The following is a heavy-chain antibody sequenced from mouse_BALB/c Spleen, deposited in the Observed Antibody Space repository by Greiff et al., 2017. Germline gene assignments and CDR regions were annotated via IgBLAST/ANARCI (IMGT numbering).Heavy chain of an antibody. J-gene: IGHJ2*01. D-gene: IGHD1-1*01. CDR2: IYPGDGDT. Sequence: QVQLQQSGPELVKPGASVKISCKASGYAFSSSWMNWVKQRPGQGLEWIGRIYPGDGDTNYNGKFKGKATLTADKSSSTAYMQLSSLTSVDSAVYFCARSGITTVVASFDYWGQGTTLTVSS. CDR3: ARSGITTVVASFDY. V-gene: IGHV1-82*01. CDR1: GYAFSSSW.